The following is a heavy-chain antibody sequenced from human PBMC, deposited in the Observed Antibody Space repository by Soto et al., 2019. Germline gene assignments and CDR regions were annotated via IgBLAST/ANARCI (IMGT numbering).Heavy chain of an antibody. CDR2: ISYDGSNK. CDR3: ARTKVRATKYYSLYGIDV. V-gene: IGHV3-30*03. D-gene: IGHD1-26*01. CDR1: GFTFSSYG. Sequence: QVQLVESGGGVVQPGRSLRLSCAASGFTFSSYGMHWVRQAPGKGLEWVAVISYDGSNKYYADSVKGRFTISRDNSKNTLYHQMNSLRAEDTAVYYCARTKVRATKYYSLYGIDVWGQGTTVTVSS. J-gene: IGHJ6*02.